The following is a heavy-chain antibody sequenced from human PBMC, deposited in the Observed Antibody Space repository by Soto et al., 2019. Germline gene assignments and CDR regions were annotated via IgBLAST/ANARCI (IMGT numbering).Heavy chain of an antibody. D-gene: IGHD6-25*01. CDR2: GYFSGNT. Sequence: QVQLQESGPGLVKPSETLSLTCTVSGGSLSSYYWTWIRQSPGKGLEWIGYGYFSGNTNNNPSLKRRVTISIDTAKNQFSLRLASVTAADTAFYYCGSVRPSGYVLSWGQGTLVTVSS. V-gene: IGHV4-59*01. CDR3: GSVRPSGYVLS. CDR1: GGSLSSYY. J-gene: IGHJ5*02.